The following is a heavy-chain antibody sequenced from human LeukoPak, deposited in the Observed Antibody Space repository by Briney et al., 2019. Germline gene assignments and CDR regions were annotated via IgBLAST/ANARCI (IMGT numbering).Heavy chain of an antibody. J-gene: IGHJ4*02. CDR3: ASGVSSGYYWGFDY. V-gene: IGHV1-69*13. D-gene: IGHD3-22*01. CDR2: IIPIFGTA. Sequence: GASVKVSCKASGGTFSSYAISWVRQAPGQGLEWMGGIIPIFGTANYAQKFQGRVTITADESTSTAYMELSSLRSEDTAVYYCASGVSSGYYWGFDYRGQGTLVTVSS. CDR1: GGTFSSYA.